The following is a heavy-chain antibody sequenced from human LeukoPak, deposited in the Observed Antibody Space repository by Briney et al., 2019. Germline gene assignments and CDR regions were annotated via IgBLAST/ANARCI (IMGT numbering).Heavy chain of an antibody. D-gene: IGHD3-3*01. Sequence: GGSLRLSCAASGFTFSSYAVHWVRQAPGKGLEWVAVISYDGSNKYYADSVKGRFTISRDNSKNTLYLQMNSLSAEDTAVYYCAKGSGFHIYNWFDPWGQGTLVSVSS. J-gene: IGHJ5*02. V-gene: IGHV3-30-3*01. CDR3: AKGSGFHIYNWFDP. CDR2: ISYDGSNK. CDR1: GFTFSSYA.